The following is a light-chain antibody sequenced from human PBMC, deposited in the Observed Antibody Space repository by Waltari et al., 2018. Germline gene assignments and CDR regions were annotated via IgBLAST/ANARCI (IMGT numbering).Light chain of an antibody. V-gene: IGKV1-16*01. J-gene: IGKJ1*01. CDR3: QQHNSYPT. Sequence: DIQMTQSPSSLSASVGDTVTITCRASQGISNYLAWYQQKPGKAPKPLIYYASNLESVVPSRFSGSGSGTDFTLTISSLQPEDFATYYCQQHNSYPTFGQGTKVEIK. CDR2: YAS. CDR1: QGISNY.